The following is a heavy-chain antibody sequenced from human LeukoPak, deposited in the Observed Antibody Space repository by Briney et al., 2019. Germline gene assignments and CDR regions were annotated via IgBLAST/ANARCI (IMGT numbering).Heavy chain of an antibody. D-gene: IGHD2-15*01. V-gene: IGHV5-51*01. Sequence: GEPLKISCKGSGYSINNYWIGWVRQMPGKGLEWMGIIYPADSDIRYSPSFQGQVTISADKSISTAYLQWSSLKASDTAMYYCARQEYCSGGSCYTWFDPWGQGTLVTVSS. CDR3: ARQEYCSGGSCYTWFDP. CDR1: GYSINNYW. CDR2: IYPADSDI. J-gene: IGHJ5*02.